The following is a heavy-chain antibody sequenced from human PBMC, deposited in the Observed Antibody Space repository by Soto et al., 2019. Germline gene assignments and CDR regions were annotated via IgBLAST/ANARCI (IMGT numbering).Heavy chain of an antibody. Sequence: GESLKISCKGSGYRFTNYWIGWVRQMPWKGLEWMGIIYPGDSDTRYSPSFQGQVTISADKSINTAYLQWSSLKASDTAMYYCARDYCSGTTCYEFGYWGQGTQVTVSS. CDR2: IYPGDSDT. V-gene: IGHV5-51*01. CDR3: ARDYCSGTTCYEFGY. J-gene: IGHJ4*02. CDR1: GYRFTNYW. D-gene: IGHD2-2*01.